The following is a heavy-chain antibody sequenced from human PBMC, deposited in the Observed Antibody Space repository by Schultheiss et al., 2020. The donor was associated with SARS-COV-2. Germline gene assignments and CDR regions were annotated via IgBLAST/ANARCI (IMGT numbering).Heavy chain of an antibody. V-gene: IGHV1-2*02. D-gene: IGHD3-16*02. CDR3: ARGRDYVWGSYRYKSVLFDY. CDR1: GYTFTSYG. J-gene: IGHJ4*02. Sequence: ASVKVSCKASGYTFTSYGISWVRQAPGQGLEWMGWINPNSGGTNYAQKFQGRVTMTRDTSISTAYMELSRLRSDDTAVYYCARGRDYVWGSYRYKSVLFDYWGQGTLVTVSS. CDR2: INPNSGGT.